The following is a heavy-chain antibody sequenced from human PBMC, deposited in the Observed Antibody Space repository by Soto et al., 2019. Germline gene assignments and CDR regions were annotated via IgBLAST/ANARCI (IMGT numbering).Heavy chain of an antibody. D-gene: IGHD2-15*01. CDR1: NGSFSGYY. Sequence: QVQLQQWGAGLLKPSETLSLTCAVYNGSFSGYYWSWVRQSPGKGLEWIGEITHSGSTNYSPSLRGRATISFDTSKNHFSLSLNSVTAADTGVYYFARVSCSGISCYLTRRYNYYVMDVWGQGTTVTVSS. CDR2: ITHSGST. V-gene: IGHV4-34*01. CDR3: ARVSCSGISCYLTRRYNYYVMDV. J-gene: IGHJ6*02.